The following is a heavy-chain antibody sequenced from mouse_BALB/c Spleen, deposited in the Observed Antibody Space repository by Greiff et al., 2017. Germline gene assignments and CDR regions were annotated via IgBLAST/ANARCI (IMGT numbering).Heavy chain of an antibody. CDR1: GYTFTSYW. Sequence: QVQLQQPGAELVKHGASVKMSCKASGYTFTSYWMHWVKQRPGQGLEWIGVIDPSDSYTSYNQKFKGKATLTVDTSSSTAYMQLSSLTSEDSAVYYCTRFTTVVGFDVWGAGTTVTVSS. J-gene: IGHJ1*01. CDR2: IDPSDSYT. D-gene: IGHD1-1*01. V-gene: IGHV1S127*01. CDR3: TRFTTVVGFDV.